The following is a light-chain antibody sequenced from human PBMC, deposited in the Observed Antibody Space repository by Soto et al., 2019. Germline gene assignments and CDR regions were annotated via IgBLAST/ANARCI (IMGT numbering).Light chain of an antibody. J-gene: IGKJ1*01. CDR2: VAS. V-gene: IGKV3-20*01. CDR3: QQYGSSPWT. Sequence: EIVLTQSPGTLSLSPGERATLSCRASQSVSSSYLAWYQQKPGQAPRLLIYVASSRSTGIPDRFSGSGSGTDFTLTISRLEPEDFAVDYCQQYGSSPWTFGHGTKVEIK. CDR1: QSVSSSY.